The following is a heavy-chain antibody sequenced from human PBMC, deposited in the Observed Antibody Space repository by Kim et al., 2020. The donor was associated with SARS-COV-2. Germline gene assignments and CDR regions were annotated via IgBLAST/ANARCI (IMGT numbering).Heavy chain of an antibody. Sequence: YTTYRPSFQGNVTISADKSISTAYLQWSSLKASDTAMYYCARRYSSGVDYWGQGTLVTVSS. V-gene: IGHV5-10-1*01. D-gene: IGHD6-19*01. J-gene: IGHJ4*02. CDR3: ARRYSSGVDY. CDR2: YT.